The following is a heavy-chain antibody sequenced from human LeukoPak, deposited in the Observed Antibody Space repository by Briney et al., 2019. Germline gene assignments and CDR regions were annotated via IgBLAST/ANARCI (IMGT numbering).Heavy chain of an antibody. D-gene: IGHD6-13*01. Sequence: GGPLRLSCAASGFTFSSYAMSWVRQAPGRGLEWVSAISGSGGSTYYADSVKGRFTISRDNSKNTLYLQMNSLRAEDTAVYYCAKDYSSSWSLAYYFDYWGQGTLVTVSS. CDR3: AKDYSSSWSLAYYFDY. CDR1: GFTFSSYA. J-gene: IGHJ4*02. CDR2: ISGSGGST. V-gene: IGHV3-23*01.